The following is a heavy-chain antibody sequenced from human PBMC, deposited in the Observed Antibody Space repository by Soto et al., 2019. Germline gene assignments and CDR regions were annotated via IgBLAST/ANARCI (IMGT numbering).Heavy chain of an antibody. CDR1: GGTFSNYA. J-gene: IGHJ6*02. Sequence: GASVKVSCKASGGTFSNYAISWVRQAPGQGLEWMGGIIPISDTTNYAQKFQGRVTITADESTSTAYMELSSLRSEDTAVYYCARSQGSSTSLEIYYYYYYGMDVWGQGTTVTVSS. CDR2: IIPISDTT. D-gene: IGHD2-2*01. CDR3: ARSQGSSTSLEIYYYYYYGMDV. V-gene: IGHV1-69*13.